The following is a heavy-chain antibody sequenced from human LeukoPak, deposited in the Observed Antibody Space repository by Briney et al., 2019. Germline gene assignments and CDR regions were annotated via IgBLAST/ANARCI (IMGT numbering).Heavy chain of an antibody. CDR3: ATIEPYYYDSSGSPGNDY. V-gene: IGHV3-23*01. J-gene: IGHJ4*02. Sequence: GGSLRLSCAASGFTFSSYSMNWVREAPGKGMEWVSAISGSGGSIYYADSVKGRFTISRDNSKNTLYLQMNSLRAEDTAVYYCATIEPYYYDSSGSPGNDYWGQGTLVTVSS. CDR2: ISGSGGSI. CDR1: GFTFSSYS. D-gene: IGHD3-22*01.